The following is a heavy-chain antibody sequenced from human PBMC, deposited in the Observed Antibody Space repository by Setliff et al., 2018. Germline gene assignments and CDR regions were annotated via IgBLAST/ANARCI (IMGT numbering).Heavy chain of an antibody. CDR3: TVYNTGSSKDHY. CDR1: GGSISSHY. Sequence: SETLSLTCTVSGGSISSHYWSWIRQPPGKGLEWIGSIYYRGTTNYNPSLRSRVTMLVDTSINQFSLKLSSVTAADTALYYCTVYNTGSSKDHYWGQGTPVTV. CDR2: IYYRGTT. D-gene: IGHD2-8*02. V-gene: IGHV4-59*04. J-gene: IGHJ4*02.